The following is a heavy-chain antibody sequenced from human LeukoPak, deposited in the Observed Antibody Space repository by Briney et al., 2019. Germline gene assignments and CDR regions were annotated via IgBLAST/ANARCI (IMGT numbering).Heavy chain of an antibody. D-gene: IGHD3-16*01. J-gene: IGHJ4*02. CDR3: ARAFPQFVMGGAPY. V-gene: IGHV3-23*01. CDR2: SDGSGRLT. Sequence: PGGSLRLSCAASGFTFKNFAMSWVRQAPGRGLEWVSSSDGSGRLTYYDDSVKGRFTISRDNSKDTLYLEMDSLRAEDSAVYYCARAFPQFVMGGAPYWGQGPKVTVSS. CDR1: GFTFKNFA.